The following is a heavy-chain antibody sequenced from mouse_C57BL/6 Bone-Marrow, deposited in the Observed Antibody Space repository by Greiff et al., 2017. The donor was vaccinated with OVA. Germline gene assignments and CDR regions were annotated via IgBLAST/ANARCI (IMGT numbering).Heavy chain of an antibody. CDR3: TGGVWYFDV. CDR1: GFTFSNYW. CDR2: IRLKSDNYAT. V-gene: IGHV6-3*01. Sequence: EVQLVESGGGLVQPGGSMKLSCVASGFTFSNYWMNWVRQSPEKGLEWVAQIRLKSDNYATHYAVSVKGRFTISRDDSKSSVYLKMNDLRAEDTGIYYCTGGVWYFDVGGTGTTVTVSS. J-gene: IGHJ1*03.